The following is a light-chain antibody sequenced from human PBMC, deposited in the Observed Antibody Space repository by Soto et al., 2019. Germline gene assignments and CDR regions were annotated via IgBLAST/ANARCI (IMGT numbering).Light chain of an antibody. CDR3: QQYNNSPEYT. CDR1: QSVTSRY. CDR2: GAS. J-gene: IGKJ2*01. V-gene: IGKV3-20*01. Sequence: EIVLTQSPGTLSLSPGERATLSCKASQSVTSRYLAWYQQKPGQAPRLLIYGASSRATGIPDRLSGSGSGTDFTLTISRLEPEDFAVYFCQQYNNSPEYTFGQATTLEIK.